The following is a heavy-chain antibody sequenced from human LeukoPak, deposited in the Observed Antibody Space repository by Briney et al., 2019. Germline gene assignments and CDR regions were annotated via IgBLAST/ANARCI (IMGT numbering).Heavy chain of an antibody. Sequence: PSETLSLNCTVSGVSIARSRNYWGWIRLPPGKGLEWIGTIYSSGGPYYNPSLKSRVTISVDTSKSQFSLNLSSVTAADTAVYYCATIMNPKWYFDDWGQGTLVTASS. D-gene: IGHD2-15*01. V-gene: IGHV4-39*01. CDR1: GVSIARSRNY. J-gene: IGHJ4*02. CDR2: IYSSGGP. CDR3: ATIMNPKWYFDD.